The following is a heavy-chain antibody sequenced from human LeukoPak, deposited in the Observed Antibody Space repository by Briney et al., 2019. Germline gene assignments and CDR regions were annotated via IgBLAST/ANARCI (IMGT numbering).Heavy chain of an antibody. CDR2: IRYDGSNK. J-gene: IGHJ4*02. CDR3: ASTYYYGSGSYSDFDY. D-gene: IGHD3-10*01. Sequence: GGSLRLSCAASGFTFSSYGMHWVRQAPGKGLEWVAFIRYDGSNKYYADSVKGRFTISGDNSKNTPYLQMNSLRAEDTAVYYCASTYYYGSGSYSDFDYWGQGTLVTVSS. V-gene: IGHV3-30*02. CDR1: GFTFSSYG.